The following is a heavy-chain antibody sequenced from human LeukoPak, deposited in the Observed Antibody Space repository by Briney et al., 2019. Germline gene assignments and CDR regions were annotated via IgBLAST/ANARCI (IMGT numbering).Heavy chain of an antibody. Sequence: PGGSLRLSCAASGFTFSNYGIHWVRQAPGKGLEWVAVIWYDGSNKYYADSVKGRFTISRDNSKNTLYLRMNSLRAEDTAVYYCAREAVAQDYYYYMDVWGKGTTVLVSS. CDR2: IWYDGSNK. CDR1: GFTFSNYG. J-gene: IGHJ6*03. V-gene: IGHV3-33*01. CDR3: AREAVAQDYYYYMDV.